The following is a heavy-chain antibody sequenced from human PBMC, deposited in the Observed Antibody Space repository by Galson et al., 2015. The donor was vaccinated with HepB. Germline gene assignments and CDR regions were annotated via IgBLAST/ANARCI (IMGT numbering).Heavy chain of an antibody. J-gene: IGHJ6*03. Sequence: CAVSGGSISSSNWWSWVRQPPGKGLEWIGEIYHSGSTNYNPSLKSRVTISVDKSKNQFSLKLSSVTAADTAVYYCARCSDIVVVPAAPDYYYYYMDVWGKGTTVTASS. CDR2: IYHSGST. CDR1: GGSISSSNW. V-gene: IGHV4-4*02. CDR3: ARCSDIVVVPAAPDYYYYYMDV. D-gene: IGHD2-2*01.